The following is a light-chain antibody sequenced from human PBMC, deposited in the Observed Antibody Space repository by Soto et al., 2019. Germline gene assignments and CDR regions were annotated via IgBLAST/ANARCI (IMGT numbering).Light chain of an antibody. CDR3: SSYTSSSTPYV. J-gene: IGLJ1*01. CDR1: ISDVGGYNY. CDR2: DVS. V-gene: IGLV2-14*01. Sequence: QSVLTQPASVSGSPGQSITISCTGTISDVGGYNYVSWYQQHPGKALKLMIYDVSNRPSGVSNRFSGSKSGNTASLTISGLQAEDEADYYCSSYTSSSTPYVFGTGTKVTVL.